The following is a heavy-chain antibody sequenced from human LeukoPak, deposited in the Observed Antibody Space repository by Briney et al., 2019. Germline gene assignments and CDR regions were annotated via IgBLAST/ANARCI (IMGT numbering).Heavy chain of an antibody. Sequence: GGSLRLSCAASGFTFSSYSMNWVRQAPGKGLEWVSSISSSSNYIYYADSVKGRFTISRDNAKNSLYLQVNSLRAEDTAVYYCARDPGAPRKIFDYWGQGALVTVSS. CDR1: GFTFSSYS. V-gene: IGHV3-21*01. CDR3: ARDPGAPRKIFDY. D-gene: IGHD4/OR15-4a*01. CDR2: ISSSSNYI. J-gene: IGHJ4*02.